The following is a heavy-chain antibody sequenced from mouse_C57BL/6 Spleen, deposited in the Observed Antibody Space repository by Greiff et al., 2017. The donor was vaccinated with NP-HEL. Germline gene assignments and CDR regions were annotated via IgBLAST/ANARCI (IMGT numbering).Heavy chain of an antibody. Sequence: EVQLVESGGGLVQPKGSLKLSCAASGYSFTTYAMNWVRQAPGKGLEWVARIRSKSNNNAKYYADTGKDRFTISRADSESMLYLQMNNLKAADTAMYCCLRCLDYWGQGTSVTVSS. CDR1: GYSFTTYA. CDR3: LRCLDY. V-gene: IGHV10-1*01. CDR2: IRSKSNNNAK. J-gene: IGHJ4*01.